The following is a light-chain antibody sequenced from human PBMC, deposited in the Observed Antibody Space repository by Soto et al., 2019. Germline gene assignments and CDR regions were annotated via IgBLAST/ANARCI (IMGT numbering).Light chain of an antibody. J-gene: IGKJ1*01. Sequence: GMSQSAATVSVSTGGRATLSCRATQSVTTNLAWYQQKPGQAPRLLIYGASTRATDIPARFSGSGSGTEFTLTISSLQSEDFAVYYCQQYNNWPRTFGQGTKVDIK. CDR2: GAS. CDR1: QSVTTN. V-gene: IGKV3-15*01. CDR3: QQYNNWPRT.